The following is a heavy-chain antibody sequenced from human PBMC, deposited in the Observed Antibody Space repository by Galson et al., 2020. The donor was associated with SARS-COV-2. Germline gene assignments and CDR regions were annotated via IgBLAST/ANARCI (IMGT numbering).Heavy chain of an antibody. D-gene: IGHD3-3*01. CDR1: GGTFSSYA. V-gene: IGHV1-69*13. J-gene: IGHJ4*02. CDR3: ARSFTIFGVVIDPYYFDY. CDR2: IIPISGTA. Sequence: SVTVSCKASGGTFSSYAISWVRQAPGQGLAWMGGIIPISGTANYAQKFQGRVTITADESTSTAYMELSSLRSEDTAVYYCARSFTIFGVVIDPYYFDYWGQGTLVTVSS.